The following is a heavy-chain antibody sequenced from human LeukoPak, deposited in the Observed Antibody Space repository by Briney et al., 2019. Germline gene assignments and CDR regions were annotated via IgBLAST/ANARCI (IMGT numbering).Heavy chain of an antibody. CDR3: ARQAYGSHFDAFDI. D-gene: IGHD3-22*01. CDR1: GYSFTSFW. CDR2: IYPGDSDT. J-gene: IGHJ3*02. V-gene: IGHV5-51*01. Sequence: GESLKISCKGSGYSFTSFWIGWVRQMPGKGLEWMGIIYPGDSDTRYSPSFQGQVSMSVDKSITTAYLQWSSLRASDTAIYYCARQAYGSHFDAFDIWGQGTMVTVSS.